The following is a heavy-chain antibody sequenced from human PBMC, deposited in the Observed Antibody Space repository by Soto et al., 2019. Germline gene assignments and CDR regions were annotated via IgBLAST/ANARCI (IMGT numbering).Heavy chain of an antibody. J-gene: IGHJ3*02. CDR3: AGEDHHDAFDI. CDR1: GDSVAANTGA. CDR2: TYYRSKWYN. Sequence: QTLSLTCAISGDSVAANTGAWNWIRQSPSRGLEWLGRTYYRSKWYNDYAVSVKSRITISPDTYKNQFSLQLDSVTPEDTAVYYCAGEDHHDAFDIWGQGSMVSVSS. V-gene: IGHV6-1*01.